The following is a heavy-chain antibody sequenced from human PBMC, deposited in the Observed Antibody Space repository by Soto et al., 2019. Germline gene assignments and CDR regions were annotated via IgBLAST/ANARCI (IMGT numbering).Heavy chain of an antibody. V-gene: IGHV6-1*01. CDR2: TYYRSKWYN. J-gene: IGHJ5*02. D-gene: IGHD6-6*01. CDR1: WDTVSSNSAA. CDR3: ARADDSIAAPRRFDP. Sequence: PSQTLSLTCVISWDTVSSNSAAWNWIRQSPSRGLEWLGRTYYRSKWYNDYAVSVKSRITINPDTSKNQFSLQLNSVTPEDTAVYSCARADDSIAAPRRFDPCGQGTLVPVSS.